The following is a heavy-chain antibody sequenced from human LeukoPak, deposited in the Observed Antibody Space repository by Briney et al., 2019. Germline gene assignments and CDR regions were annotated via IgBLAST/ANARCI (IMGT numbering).Heavy chain of an antibody. D-gene: IGHD1-14*01. CDR2: ISGSGENT. Sequence: GGSLRLSCAASGFTFINYGMSWVRQAPGKGVEWVSVISGSGENTYYADSVKGRFTISRDNFKNTLYLQMNSLRAEDTAVYYCARVEGPGGDYWGQGTLVTVSS. CDR3: ARVEGPGGDY. J-gene: IGHJ4*02. V-gene: IGHV3-23*01. CDR1: GFTFINYG.